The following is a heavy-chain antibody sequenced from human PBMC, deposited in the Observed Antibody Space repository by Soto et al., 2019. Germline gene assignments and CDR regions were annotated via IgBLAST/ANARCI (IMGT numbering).Heavy chain of an antibody. Sequence: SETLSLTCAVYGGSFSGYYWSWIRQPPGKGLEWIGEINHSGSTNYNPSLKSRVTISVDTSKNQFSLKLSSVTAADTAVYYCARGPLIAARGFAYWGQGTLVTVSS. CDR1: GGSFSGYY. V-gene: IGHV4-34*01. J-gene: IGHJ4*02. D-gene: IGHD6-13*01. CDR3: ARGPLIAARGFAY. CDR2: INHSGST.